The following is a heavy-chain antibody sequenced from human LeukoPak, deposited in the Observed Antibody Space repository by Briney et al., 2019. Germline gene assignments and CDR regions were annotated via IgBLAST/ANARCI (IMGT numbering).Heavy chain of an antibody. CDR2: IYYSGST. Sequence: SETLSLTCTVSGGSISSYYWSWIRQPPGKGLEWIGYIYYSGSTKYNPSLKSRVTISVDTSKNQFSLKLSSVTAADTAVYYCARLGVATVMGAFDIWGQGTMVTVSS. D-gene: IGHD3-3*01. CDR1: GGSISSYY. CDR3: ARLGVATVMGAFDI. V-gene: IGHV4-59*08. J-gene: IGHJ3*02.